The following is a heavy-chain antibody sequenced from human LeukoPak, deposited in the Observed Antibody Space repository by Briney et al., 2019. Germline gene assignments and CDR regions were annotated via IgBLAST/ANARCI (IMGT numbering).Heavy chain of an antibody. Sequence: SETLSLTCTVSGGSIRSYYWTWVRQPPGKGLEWIAYISYSGSTNYNPSLKSRVTISVDTSKNQFSLRLSSVTAADTAVYYCARAPTGYGSGSYSFDYWGQGTLVTVSS. D-gene: IGHD3-10*01. CDR2: ISYSGST. CDR3: ARAPTGYGSGSYSFDY. V-gene: IGHV4-59*01. J-gene: IGHJ4*02. CDR1: GGSIRSYY.